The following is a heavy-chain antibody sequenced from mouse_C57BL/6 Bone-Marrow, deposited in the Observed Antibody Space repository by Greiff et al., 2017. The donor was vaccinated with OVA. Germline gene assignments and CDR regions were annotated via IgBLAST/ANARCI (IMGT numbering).Heavy chain of an antibody. CDR2: ISDGGSYT. D-gene: IGHD4-1*01. Sequence: EVKLQESGGGLVKPGGSLKLSCAASGFTFSSYAMSWVRQTPEKRLEWVATISDGGSYTYYPDNVKGRFTISRDNAKNNLYLQMSHLKSEDTAMYYCAREELEAYWGQGTLVTVSA. J-gene: IGHJ3*01. CDR1: GFTFSSYA. V-gene: IGHV5-4*01. CDR3: AREELEAY.